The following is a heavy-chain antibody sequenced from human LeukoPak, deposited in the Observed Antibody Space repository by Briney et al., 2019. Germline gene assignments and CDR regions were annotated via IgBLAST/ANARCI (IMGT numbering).Heavy chain of an antibody. CDR2: ISGSGGST. V-gene: IGHV3-23*01. D-gene: IGHD4-17*01. J-gene: IGHJ6*02. CDR1: GFTFSSYA. Sequence: GGSLRLSCAASGFTFSSYAMSWVRQAPGKGLEWVSAISGSGGSTYYADSVKGRFTISRDNAKNSLYLQMNSLRAEDTAVYYCARTPIRRNDYGHYDYYYYGMDVWGQGTTVTASS. CDR3: ARTPIRRNDYGHYDYYYYGMDV.